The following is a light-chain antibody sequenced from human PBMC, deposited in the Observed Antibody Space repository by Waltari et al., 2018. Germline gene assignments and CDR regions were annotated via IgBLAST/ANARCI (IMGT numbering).Light chain of an antibody. J-gene: IGLJ3*02. CDR2: GNN. CDR1: SSHIWAAYD. CDR3: QSYDSSLSDSGV. V-gene: IGLV1-40*01. Sequence: SILTQPPSVSGAPGQKVTISCTGSSSHIWAAYDVHWYQQLPGAAPKLIIYGNNNRPSGVPDRFSGSKSGTSASLDITGLQTEDEADYYCQSYDSSLSDSGVFGGGTKVTVL.